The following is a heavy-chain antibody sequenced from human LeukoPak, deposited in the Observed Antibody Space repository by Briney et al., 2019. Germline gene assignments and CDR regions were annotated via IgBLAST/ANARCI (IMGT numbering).Heavy chain of an antibody. V-gene: IGHV1-69*05. CDR3: ARDGGYSYGLYFDY. D-gene: IGHD5-18*01. Sequence: SVKVSCKASGGTFSSYAISWVRQAPGQGLEWMGRIIPISGTANYAQKFQGRVTITTDESTSTAYMELSSLRSEDTAVYYCARDGGYSYGLYFDYWGQGTLVTVSS. CDR1: GGTFSSYA. J-gene: IGHJ4*02. CDR2: IIPISGTA.